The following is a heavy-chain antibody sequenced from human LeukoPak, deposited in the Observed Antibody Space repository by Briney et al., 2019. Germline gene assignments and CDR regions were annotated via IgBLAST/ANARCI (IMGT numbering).Heavy chain of an antibody. CDR3: AGRLRGFYFDY. V-gene: IGHV4-34*01. D-gene: IGHD3-16*01. CDR2: INHRGST. Sequence: SETLSLTCAVYGGSFSAYYWSWIRQPPGKGREWIGEINHRGSTNYNPSLKSRVTISVDTSKNQFSLKLSSVTAADTAVYYCAGRLRGFYFDYWGQGTLVTVSS. J-gene: IGHJ4*02. CDR1: GGSFSAYY.